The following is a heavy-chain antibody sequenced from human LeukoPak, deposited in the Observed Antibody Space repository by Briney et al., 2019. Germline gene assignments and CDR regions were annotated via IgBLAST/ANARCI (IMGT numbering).Heavy chain of an antibody. CDR2: ISGSGGGT. V-gene: IGHV3-23*01. D-gene: IGHD3-22*01. J-gene: IGHJ4*02. Sequence: GGSLRLSCAASGFTFSSYAMSWVRQAPGKGLEWVSSISGSGGGTYYADSAKGRFTISRDNSKNTLYLQMNCVRAEDTAVYYCAKGGPIAAADTRDYYYDSSGYDPDYWGQGTLVTVSS. CDR1: GFTFSSYA. CDR3: AKGGPIAAADTRDYYYDSSGYDPDY.